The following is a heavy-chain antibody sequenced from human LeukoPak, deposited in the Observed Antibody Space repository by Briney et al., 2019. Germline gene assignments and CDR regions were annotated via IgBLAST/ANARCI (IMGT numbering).Heavy chain of an antibody. CDR1: GGTFSSYA. CDR3: ARSGRIIKVPAAPLDY. J-gene: IGHJ4*02. V-gene: IGHV1-69*05. CDR2: IIPIFGTA. D-gene: IGHD2-2*01. Sequence: GASVKVSCKASGGTFSSYAISWVRQAPGQGLEWMGGIIPIFGTANYAQKFQGRVTITTDESTSTAYMELSSLRSEDTAVYYCARSGRIIKVPAAPLDYWGQGTLVTVSS.